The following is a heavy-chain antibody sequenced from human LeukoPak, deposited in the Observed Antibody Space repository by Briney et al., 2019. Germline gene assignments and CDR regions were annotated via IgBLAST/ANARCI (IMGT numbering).Heavy chain of an antibody. CDR1: GASISSNNYY. J-gene: IGHJ4*02. D-gene: IGHD3-10*01. Sequence: SETLSLTCTVSGASISSNNYYWGWIRQPPGKGLEWIGSIYYSGSTYYNPSLKSRVTISVDTSKNQFSLKLSSVTAADTAVYYCARDGFGESLGYWGQGTLVTVSS. V-gene: IGHV4-39*07. CDR2: IYYSGST. CDR3: ARDGFGESLGY.